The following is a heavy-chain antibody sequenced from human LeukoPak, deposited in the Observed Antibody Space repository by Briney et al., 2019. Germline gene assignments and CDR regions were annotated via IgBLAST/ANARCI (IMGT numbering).Heavy chain of an antibody. V-gene: IGHV3-73*01. D-gene: IGHD4-17*01. CDR2: IRSKANSYAT. CDR1: GFAFSGSA. J-gene: IGHJ4*02. CDR3: TRPTTVTML. Sequence: PGGSLRLSCAASGFAFSGSALHWVRQASGKGLEWVGRIRSKANSYATAYAASVKGRFTISRDDSKNTAYLQMNSLKTEDTAVYYCTRPTTVTMLWGQGTLVTVSS.